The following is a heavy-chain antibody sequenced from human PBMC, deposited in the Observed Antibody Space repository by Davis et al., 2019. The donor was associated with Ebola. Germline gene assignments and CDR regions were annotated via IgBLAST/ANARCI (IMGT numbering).Heavy chain of an antibody. D-gene: IGHD3-10*01. CDR3: ARDLITMVRGVIIADAFDI. V-gene: IGHV3-48*02. Sequence: PGGSLRLSCAASGFTFSSYSMNWVRQAPGKGLEWVSYISSSSSTIYYADSVKGRFTISRDNAKNSLYLQMNSLRDEDTAVYYCARDLITMVRGVIIADAFDIWGQGTMVTVSS. CDR2: ISSSSSTI. J-gene: IGHJ3*02. CDR1: GFTFSSYS.